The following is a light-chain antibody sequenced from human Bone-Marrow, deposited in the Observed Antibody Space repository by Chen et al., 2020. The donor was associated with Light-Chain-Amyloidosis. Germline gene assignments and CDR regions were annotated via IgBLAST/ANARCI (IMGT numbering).Light chain of an antibody. J-gene: IGLJ2*01. V-gene: IGLV3-25*03. CDR1: DLPTKY. CDR2: RDT. Sequence: YELTQPPSVSVSPGQTARITCSGDDLPTKYAYWYQQKPGQAPVLVIHRDTDRPSGISERFSGSSSGTTATLTISGVQAEDEADYHCQSADSSGTYEVIFGGGTKLTVL. CDR3: QSADSSGTYEVI.